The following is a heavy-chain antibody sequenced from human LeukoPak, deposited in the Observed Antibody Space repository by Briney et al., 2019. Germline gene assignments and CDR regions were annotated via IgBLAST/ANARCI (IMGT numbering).Heavy chain of an antibody. J-gene: IGHJ4*02. V-gene: IGHV1-46*01. CDR2: ISPSGGGI. CDR1: GYTFTTYY. D-gene: IGHD1-26*01. CDR3: ARDQVGASLDY. Sequence: GASVKVSCKASGYTFTTYYIHWVRQAPGQGREWMGIISPSGGGITYAQKFQGRVTMTRDMSTSTVYMEVSSLKSEDTAVYYCARDQVGASLDYWGQGTLVTVSS.